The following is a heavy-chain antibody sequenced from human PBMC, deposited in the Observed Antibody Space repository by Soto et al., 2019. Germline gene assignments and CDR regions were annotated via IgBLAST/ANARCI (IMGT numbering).Heavy chain of an antibody. CDR3: ARDYCSSTSCYMSNWFDP. CDR1: GFTFSSYS. Sequence: PGGSLRLSCAASGFTFSSYSMNWVRQAPGKGLELVSSISSSSSYIYYADSVKGRFTISRDNAKNSLYLQMNSLRAEDTAVYYCARDYCSSTSCYMSNWFDPWGQGTLVTVSS. V-gene: IGHV3-21*01. D-gene: IGHD2-2*02. CDR2: ISSSSSYI. J-gene: IGHJ5*02.